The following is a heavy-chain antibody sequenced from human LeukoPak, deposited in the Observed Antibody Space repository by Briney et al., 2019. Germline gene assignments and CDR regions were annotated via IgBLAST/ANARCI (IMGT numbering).Heavy chain of an antibody. V-gene: IGHV5-51*01. J-gene: IGHJ4*02. CDR2: IYPADSDT. D-gene: IGHD3-10*01. CDR3: ARQIRDGSKNRGYYFDY. CDR1: GYSFSSYW. Sequence: GESLRISCKGSGYSFSSYWISWVRQMPGKGLESMGLIYPADSDTTYSPSFQGQVTISADRSISTVYLQWSSLKASDTAMYYCARQIRDGSKNRGYYFDYCGQGTLVTVSS.